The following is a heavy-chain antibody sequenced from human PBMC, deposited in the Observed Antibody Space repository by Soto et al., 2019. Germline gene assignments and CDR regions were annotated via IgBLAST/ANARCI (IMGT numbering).Heavy chain of an antibody. D-gene: IGHD6-13*01. Sequence: RRLSFAASGFTFLSFTMNWVRQAPGKGLEWVSTISSNSAYIYYTDALRGRFTISRDNAKNSLHLQMNSLRAEDTAVYYCTRDASRDSSARGWFDPWGPGTLVTV. CDR3: TRDASRDSSARGWFDP. J-gene: IGHJ5*02. CDR2: ISSNSAYI. V-gene: IGHV3-21*01. CDR1: GFTFLSFT.